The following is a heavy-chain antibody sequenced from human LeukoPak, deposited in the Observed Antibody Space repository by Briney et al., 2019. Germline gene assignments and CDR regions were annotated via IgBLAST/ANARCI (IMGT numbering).Heavy chain of an antibody. CDR1: GFTVSSNY. CDR3: AKPGVPAAIYYYMDV. CDR2: IYSGGRP. D-gene: IGHD2-2*01. J-gene: IGHJ6*03. V-gene: IGHV3-53*05. Sequence: GGSLRLSCAASGFTVSSNYMSWVRQAPGKGLEWVSVIYSGGRPYYANSVKGRFTISRDNSKNTLYLRMNSLRVEDTAVYYCAKPGVPAAIYYYMDVWGKGTTVTISS.